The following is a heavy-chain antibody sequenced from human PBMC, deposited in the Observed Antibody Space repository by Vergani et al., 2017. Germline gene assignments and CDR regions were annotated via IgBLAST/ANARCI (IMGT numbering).Heavy chain of an antibody. CDR1: GDSISSDNLY. J-gene: IGHJ5*02. CDR3: ASDTHSGQRADR. Sequence: QVQLQESGPGLLKPSQTLSLTCTVSGDSISSDNLYWHWLRQPAGKGLEWIGRFYSSGATNYNPSLRSRAIMSVDASKKQFSLKLTSVTAADTAVYYCASDTHSGQRADRWGQGILVTVTS. CDR2: FYSSGAT. D-gene: IGHD6-19*01. V-gene: IGHV4-61*02.